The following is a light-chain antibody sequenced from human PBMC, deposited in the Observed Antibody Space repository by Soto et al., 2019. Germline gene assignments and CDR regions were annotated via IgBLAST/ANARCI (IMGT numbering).Light chain of an antibody. Sequence: QSALTQRASVSGSPGQSITISCTGASTDVDGYDYVSWYQQHPGQAPKLMIYDVNNRPSGVSYRFSGSKSGDTASLTISGLQAEDDADYYCSSYTSSAPFYVFGTGTKVTVL. V-gene: IGLV2-14*03. CDR3: SSYTSSAPFYV. CDR2: DVN. J-gene: IGLJ1*01. CDR1: STDVDGYDY.